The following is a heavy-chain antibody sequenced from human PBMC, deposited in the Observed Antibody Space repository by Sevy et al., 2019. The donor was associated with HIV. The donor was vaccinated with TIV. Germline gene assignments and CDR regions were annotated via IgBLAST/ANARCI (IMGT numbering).Heavy chain of an antibody. V-gene: IGHV3-21*01. CDR1: GFTFSSYS. CDR2: ISGISNYI. J-gene: IGHJ4*02. Sequence: GGSLRLSCAASGFTFSSYSMNWVRQAPGKGLEWVSSISGISNYIYYADSVKGRFTISRDNAKNSLYLQMNSLRLDDTAVYYCARDPTFSSDTRGYYPFDSWGQGTLVTVSS. D-gene: IGHD3-22*01. CDR3: ARDPTFSSDTRGYYPFDS.